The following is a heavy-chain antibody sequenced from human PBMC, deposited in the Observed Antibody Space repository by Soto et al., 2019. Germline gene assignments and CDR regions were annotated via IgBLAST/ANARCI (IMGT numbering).Heavy chain of an antibody. V-gene: IGHV3-23*04. CDR2: ISGGGGGP. CDR1: KFTFSAYA. Sequence: EVRVVESGGGWVQPGGSLRLSCATSKFTFSAYAMIWSRQAPGEGLEWVSSISGGGGGPSYPDSVKGRFPISRDNSKNTLYLRMNSLRVEDTAVYYCTRDPNGDHIGAFDFWGQGIVVTVSS. CDR3: TRDPNGDHIGAFDF. J-gene: IGHJ3*01. D-gene: IGHD4-17*01.